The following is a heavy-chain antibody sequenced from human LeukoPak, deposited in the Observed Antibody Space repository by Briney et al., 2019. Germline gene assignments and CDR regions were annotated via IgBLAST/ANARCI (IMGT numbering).Heavy chain of an antibody. CDR3: AKDIEAGGSGSYYDY. CDR2: ISWNSGSI. J-gene: IGHJ4*02. Sequence: GGSLRLSRAASGFTYDDYAMHWVRQAPGKGLEWVSGISWNSGSIGYADSVKGRFTISRDNAKNSLYLQMNSLRAEDTALYYCAKDIEAGGSGSYYDYWGQGTLVTVSS. V-gene: IGHV3-9*01. CDR1: GFTYDDYA. D-gene: IGHD3-10*01.